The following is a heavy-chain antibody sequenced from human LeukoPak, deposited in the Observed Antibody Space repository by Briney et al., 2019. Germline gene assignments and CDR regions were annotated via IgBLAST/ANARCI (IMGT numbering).Heavy chain of an antibody. CDR1: GFTFSSYW. J-gene: IGHJ4*02. CDR2: INDDGNSI. V-gene: IGHV3-74*01. Sequence: GGSLRLSCAASGFTFSSYWMHWVRQAPGKGLVWVSRINDDGNSITYADFVKGRFTISRDNAKNSLYLQMNSLRAEDTAVYYCARDNTAPTRGGFDYWGQGTLVTVSS. D-gene: IGHD2-21*02. CDR3: ARDNTAPTRGGFDY.